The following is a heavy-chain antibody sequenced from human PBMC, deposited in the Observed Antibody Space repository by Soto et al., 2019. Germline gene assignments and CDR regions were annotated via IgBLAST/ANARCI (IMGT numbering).Heavy chain of an antibody. CDR1: GGTFTSQS. V-gene: IGHV1-69*01. CDR2: IIPLFGTT. J-gene: IGHJ4*02. CDR3: ARETLDD. Sequence: QVQLVQSGVEVKKPGSSVKVSCKASGGTFTSQSISWVRQAPGQGLEWMGGIIPLFGTTNYAQNFQGRVTIAADESLTTIYMELRSLRSEDTAVYYCARETLDDWGQGTLVTVSS.